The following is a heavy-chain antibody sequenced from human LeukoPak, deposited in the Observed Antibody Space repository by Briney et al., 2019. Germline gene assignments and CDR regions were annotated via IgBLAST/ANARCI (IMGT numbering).Heavy chain of an antibody. CDR2: ISGSGGST. J-gene: IGHJ6*02. CDR3: AREGRYSSSSPVDYYYYGMGV. D-gene: IGHD6-6*01. V-gene: IGHV3-21*01. Sequence: GGSLRLSCAASGFTFSSYSMNWVRQAPGKGLEWVSGISGSGGSTYYADSVKGRFTISRDNAKNSLYLQMNSLRAEDTAVYYCAREGRYSSSSPVDYYYYGMGVWGQGTTVTVSS. CDR1: GFTFSSYS.